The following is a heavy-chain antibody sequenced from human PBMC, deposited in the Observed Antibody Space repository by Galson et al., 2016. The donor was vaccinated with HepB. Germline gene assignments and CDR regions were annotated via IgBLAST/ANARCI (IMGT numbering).Heavy chain of an antibody. V-gene: IGHV4-34*01. CDR1: GGSFSGFY. D-gene: IGHD4-17*01. J-gene: IGHJ3*02. Sequence: SETLSLTCAVYGGSFSGFYWSWIRQSPGKGLQWIGEVNPGGSTHYNPSLKSRVTISVDRSRKQFYLRLYSVTAADTAVYYCARALAVNGAFDIWGQGTMVTVSS. CDR3: ARALAVNGAFDI. CDR2: VNPGGST.